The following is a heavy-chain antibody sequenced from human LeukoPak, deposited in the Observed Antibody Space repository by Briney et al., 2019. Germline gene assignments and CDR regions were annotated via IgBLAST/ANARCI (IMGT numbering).Heavy chain of an antibody. J-gene: IGHJ4*02. CDR1: GGSISSYY. V-gene: IGHV4-59*08. CDR2: IYYSGTT. Sequence: SETLSLTCTVSGGSISSYYWSWIRQPPGKGLEWIGYIYYSGTTNYNPSLKSRVTISVDTSKNQFSLKLSSVTAADTAVYYCARADTANYYFDYWGQGTLVTVSS. CDR3: ARADTANYYFDY. D-gene: IGHD5-18*01.